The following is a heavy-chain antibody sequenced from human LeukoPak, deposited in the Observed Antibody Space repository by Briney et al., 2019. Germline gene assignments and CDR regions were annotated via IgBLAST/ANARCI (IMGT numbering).Heavy chain of an antibody. J-gene: IGHJ4*02. Sequence: AGGSLRLSCAASGFSFSSYAMSWVRQAPGKGLEWVSTIGGSGGTTYYADSVKGRFAISRDNSKNTLYLQMNSLRADDTAVYYCAKDSVYDYDSDYWGQGTLVTVSS. D-gene: IGHD5/OR15-5a*01. CDR3: AKDSVYDYDSDY. CDR1: GFSFSSYA. V-gene: IGHV3-23*01. CDR2: IGGSGGTT.